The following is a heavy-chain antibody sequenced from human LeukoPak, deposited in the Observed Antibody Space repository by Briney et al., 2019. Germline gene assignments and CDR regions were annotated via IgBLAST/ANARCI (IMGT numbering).Heavy chain of an antibody. V-gene: IGHV3-23*01. D-gene: IGHD3-22*01. J-gene: IGHJ6*03. Sequence: PGGSLRLSCAASGFTFSSYAMSWVRQAPGKGLEWVSAISGSGGSTYYADSVKGRFTISRDNSKNTLYLQMNSLRAEDTAVYYCARAHYDSSGYIAKYYYYYMDVWGKGTTVTVSS. CDR3: ARAHYDSSGYIAKYYYYYMDV. CDR2: ISGSGGST. CDR1: GFTFSSYA.